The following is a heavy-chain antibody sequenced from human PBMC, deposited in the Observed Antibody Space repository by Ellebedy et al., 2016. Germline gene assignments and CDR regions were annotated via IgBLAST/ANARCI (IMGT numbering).Heavy chain of an antibody. CDR1: GYTLTELS. J-gene: IGHJ3*02. D-gene: IGHD1-26*01. V-gene: IGHV1-24*01. Sequence: ASVKVSXXVSGYTLTELSMHWVRQAPGKGLEWMGGFDPEDGETIYAQKFQGRVTMTEDTSTDTAYMELSSLRSEDTAVYYCATSSGSYGVDAFDIWGQGTMVTVSS. CDR2: FDPEDGET. CDR3: ATSSGSYGVDAFDI.